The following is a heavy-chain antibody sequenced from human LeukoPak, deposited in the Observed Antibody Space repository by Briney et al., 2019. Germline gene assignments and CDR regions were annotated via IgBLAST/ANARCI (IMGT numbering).Heavy chain of an antibody. V-gene: IGHV1-2*02. CDR2: ISPNSGFT. J-gene: IGHJ4*02. Sequence: ASVKVSCKASGYPFTGYYLHWVRQAPGQGLEWMGWISPNSGFTNYAQKFQGRVTMTRDTSISTAYMELSRLRSDDTAVYYCARLADCSSSSCRSFDYWGQGTLVTGSS. CDR3: ARLADCSSSSCRSFDY. CDR1: GYPFTGYY. D-gene: IGHD2-2*01.